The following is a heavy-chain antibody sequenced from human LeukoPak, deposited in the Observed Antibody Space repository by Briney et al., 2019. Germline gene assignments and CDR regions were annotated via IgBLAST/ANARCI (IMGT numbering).Heavy chain of an antibody. Sequence: GGSLRLSCAASGFTVSSKYMNWVRQAPGKGLEWVVNIKQDGSETYYVDSVKGRFTLSRDNARNSLYLQMNYVGVDDTAVYYCARAGMTGTPDYWGQGTLVTVSS. J-gene: IGHJ4*02. CDR1: GFTVSSKY. V-gene: IGHV3-7*01. CDR2: IKQDGSET. CDR3: ARAGMTGTPDY. D-gene: IGHD1-7*01.